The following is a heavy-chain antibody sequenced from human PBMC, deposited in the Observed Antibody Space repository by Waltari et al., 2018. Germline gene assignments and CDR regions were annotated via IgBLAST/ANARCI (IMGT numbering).Heavy chain of an antibody. V-gene: IGHV1-69-2*01. Sequence: EVQMVQSVAEVKKPGSSVKISCKTSGYIFTDYYIHWVQQAPGKGLEWVGLVDPEKGEHLYAETCQDRVPITADTSTVTAYMQLRDLKSDDTAVYYCSTLNWNEVRPFDFWGQGTLVTVSS. CDR2: VDPEKGEH. CDR1: GYIFTDYY. J-gene: IGHJ5*01. CDR3: STLNWNEVRPFDF. D-gene: IGHD1-1*01.